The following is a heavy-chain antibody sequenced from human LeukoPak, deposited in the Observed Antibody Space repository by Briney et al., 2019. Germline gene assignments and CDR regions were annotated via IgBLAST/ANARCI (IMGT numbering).Heavy chain of an antibody. CDR3: AGPAGYFDY. D-gene: IGHD6-13*01. J-gene: IGHJ4*02. Sequence: GRSLRLSCAASGFTFSSYAMHWVRQAPGKGLEWVAVISYDGSNKYYADSVKGRFTISRDNSKNTLYLQMNSLRAEDTAVYYCAGPAGYFDYWGQGTLVTVSS. V-gene: IGHV3-30-3*01. CDR1: GFTFSSYA. CDR2: ISYDGSNK.